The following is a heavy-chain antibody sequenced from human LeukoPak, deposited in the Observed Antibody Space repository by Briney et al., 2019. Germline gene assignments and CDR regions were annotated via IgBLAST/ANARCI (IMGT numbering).Heavy chain of an antibody. CDR2: IYTSGST. Sequence: SETLSLTCTVSGGSISSYYWSWIRQPAGKGLEWIGRIYTSGSTNYNPSLKSRVTMSVDTSKNQFSLKLSSVTAADTAAYYCARDKSVAPLNWFDPWGQGTLVTVSS. CDR3: ARDKSVAPLNWFDP. J-gene: IGHJ5*02. D-gene: IGHD2-21*01. V-gene: IGHV4-4*07. CDR1: GGSISSYY.